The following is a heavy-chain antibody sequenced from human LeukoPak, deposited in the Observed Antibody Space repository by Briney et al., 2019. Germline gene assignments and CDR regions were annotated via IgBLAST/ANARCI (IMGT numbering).Heavy chain of an antibody. V-gene: IGHV1-2*04. CDR3: ARGVVVAATSWFDP. J-gene: IGHJ5*02. CDR1: RYTFTGYY. D-gene: IGHD2-15*01. CDR2: INPNRGGT. Sequence: ASLKVSCKASRYTFTGYYMHWVRQAPGQGVECMGWINPNRGGTNYAQKFQGWVTMTRDTSISTAYMELRRLGSDDTAVYYCARGVVVAATSWFDPWGQGTLVTVSS.